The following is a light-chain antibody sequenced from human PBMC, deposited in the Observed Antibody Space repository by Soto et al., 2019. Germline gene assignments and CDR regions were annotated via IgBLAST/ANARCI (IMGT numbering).Light chain of an antibody. V-gene: IGLV1-51*01. CDR2: DDD. CDR3: ATWDSTMSAVL. CDR1: SSNVGRNY. J-gene: IGLJ2*01. Sequence: QSVLTQPPSVSAAPGQRVSISCSGSSSNVGRNYVFWYQQFPGTAPKLLIYDDDARPSGIPDRFSASKSGTSATLGITGLQTGDEADYYCATWDSTMSAVLFGGGTKVNVL.